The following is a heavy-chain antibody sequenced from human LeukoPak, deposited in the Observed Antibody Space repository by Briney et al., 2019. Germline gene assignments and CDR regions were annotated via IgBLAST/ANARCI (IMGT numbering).Heavy chain of an antibody. CDR3: VREGNSGYYPY. D-gene: IGHD3-22*01. CDR2: ISYDGSEK. Sequence: GGSLRLSCAASGLTFSSYPMHWVRQAPGKGLEWVAVISYDGSEKHYADPVKGRFTISRDNSKNTLYLQMSSLRAEDTAMYYCVREGNSGYYPYWGQGILVTVSS. V-gene: IGHV3-30-3*01. CDR1: GLTFSSYP. J-gene: IGHJ4*02.